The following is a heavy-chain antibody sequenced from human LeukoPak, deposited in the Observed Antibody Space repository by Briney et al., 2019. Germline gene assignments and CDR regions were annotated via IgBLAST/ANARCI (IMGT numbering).Heavy chain of an antibody. CDR3: ARQDYYDSSGYTH. CDR1: GGSFSGYY. D-gene: IGHD3-22*01. CDR2: INHSGST. J-gene: IGHJ4*02. Sequence: SETLSLTCAVYGGSFSGYYWSWIRQHPGKGLEWIGEINHSGSTNYNPSLKSRVTISVDTSKNQFSLKLSSVTAADTAVYYCARQDYYDSSGYTHWGQGTLVTVSS. V-gene: IGHV4-34*01.